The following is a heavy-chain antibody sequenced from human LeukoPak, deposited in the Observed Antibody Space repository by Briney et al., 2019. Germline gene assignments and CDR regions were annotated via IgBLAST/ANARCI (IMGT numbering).Heavy chain of an antibody. D-gene: IGHD3-10*01. J-gene: IGHJ4*02. Sequence: GSLRLSCAASGFTFNNYWMSWVRQAPGKGLEWVANIEEDGSEKYYVDSVKGRFTISRDNAKNSLYLEMNGLRAEDTAVYYCARGYYVSGSYYRSFFDYWGQGALVTVSS. CDR3: ARGYYVSGSYYRSFFDY. CDR2: IEEDGSEK. CDR1: GFTFNNYW. V-gene: IGHV3-7*01.